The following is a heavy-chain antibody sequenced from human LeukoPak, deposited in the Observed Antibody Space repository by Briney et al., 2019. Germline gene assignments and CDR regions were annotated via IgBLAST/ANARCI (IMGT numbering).Heavy chain of an antibody. J-gene: IGHJ6*02. D-gene: IGHD3-3*01. CDR1: GFTVSSSY. CDR2: TYSGGTT. Sequence: GRSLRLSCAASGFTVSSSYINWVRQAPGKGLGWISVTYSGGTTYYSESVKDRFIVSRDNSKNTLYLQMSSLTGEDTAIYFCARDPSGTTIDNYYTLPKGMDVWGQGTTVIVSS. V-gene: IGHV3-66*01. CDR3: ARDPSGTTIDNYYTLPKGMDV.